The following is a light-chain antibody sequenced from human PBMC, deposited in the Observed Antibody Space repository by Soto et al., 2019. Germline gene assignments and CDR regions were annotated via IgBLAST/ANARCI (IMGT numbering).Light chain of an antibody. CDR3: LHDYNYPLT. CDR2: AAP. V-gene: IGKV1-6*01. CDR1: QGISND. J-gene: IGKJ4*01. Sequence: AIQMTQSPSSLSASVGDRVTITCRARQGISNDLGWYQQKPGKAPKLLIYAAPSLQSGVPSRFSGSGSGTDFTLPISSLQPEDFATYYCLHDYNYPLTFGGGTKVEIK.